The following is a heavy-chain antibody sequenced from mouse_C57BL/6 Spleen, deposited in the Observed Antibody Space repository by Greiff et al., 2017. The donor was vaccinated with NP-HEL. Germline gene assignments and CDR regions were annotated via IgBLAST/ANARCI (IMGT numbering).Heavy chain of an antibody. J-gene: IGHJ2*01. D-gene: IGHD1-1*01. Sequence: EVQLQESGGGLVKPGGSLKLSCAASGFTFSDYGMHWVRQAPEKGLEWVAYISSGSSTIYYADTVKGRFTISRDTAKNTLFLQMTSLRSEDTAMYYCARMCYYAYFYYWGQGTTLTFAS. V-gene: IGHV5-17*01. CDR1: GFTFSDYG. CDR3: ARMCYYAYFYY. CDR2: ISSGSSTI.